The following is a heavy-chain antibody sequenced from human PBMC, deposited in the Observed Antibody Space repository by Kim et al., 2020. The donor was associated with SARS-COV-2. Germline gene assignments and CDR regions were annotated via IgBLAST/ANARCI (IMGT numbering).Heavy chain of an antibody. CDR3: ARNPYYYDSSGYMVRAPHHYGMDV. D-gene: IGHD3-22*01. CDR2: INAGNGNT. V-gene: IGHV1-3*01. J-gene: IGHJ6*01. CDR1: GYTFTSYA. Sequence: ASVKVSCKASGYTFTSYAMHWVRQAPGQRLEWMGWINAGNGNTKYSQKFQGRVTITRDTSASTAYMELSSLRSEDTAVYYCARNPYYYDSSGYMVRAPHHYGMDVWGQGTTVTVSS.